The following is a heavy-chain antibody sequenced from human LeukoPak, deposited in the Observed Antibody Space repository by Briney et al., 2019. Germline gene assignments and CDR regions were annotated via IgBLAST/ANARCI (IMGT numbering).Heavy chain of an antibody. J-gene: IGHJ4*02. CDR3: ASTPSGSYPYDY. CDR1: GGTFISYA. CDR2: IIPIFGTA. D-gene: IGHD1-26*01. V-gene: IGHV1-69*13. Sequence: SVKVSCKASGGTFISYAISWVRQAPGQGLEWMGGIIPIFGTANYAQKFQGRVTITADESTSTAYMELSSLRSEDTAVYYCASTPSGSYPYDYWGQGTLVTVSS.